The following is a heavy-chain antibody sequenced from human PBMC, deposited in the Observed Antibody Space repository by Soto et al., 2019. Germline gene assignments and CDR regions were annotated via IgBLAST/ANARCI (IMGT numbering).Heavy chain of an antibody. Sequence: PSGTLDLTSTVSGGTIRGSRYNWGWIRQPPGKGLEWIGNIYNTGDTYYNRALKSRLTISVATSNNPSPLNPSSVTAADTAVYYSASRATTWHFDFWGQGIMVTAAS. V-gene: IGHV4-39*02. CDR1: GGTIRGSRYN. CDR2: IYNTGDT. D-gene: IGHD1-26*01. J-gene: IGHJ4*02. CDR3: ASRATTWHFDF.